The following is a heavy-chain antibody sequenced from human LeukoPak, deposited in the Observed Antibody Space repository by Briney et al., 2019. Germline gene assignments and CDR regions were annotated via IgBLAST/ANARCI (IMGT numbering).Heavy chain of an antibody. D-gene: IGHD5-18*01. Sequence: GASVKVSCKASGYTFTSYGINWVRQAPGQGLEWMGWISPYNGNTNYAQKFQGRVTMTRDTSISTAYMELSRLRSDDTAVYYCARDFYYVDTAMVGYMDVWGKGTTVTVSS. V-gene: IGHV1-18*01. CDR2: ISPYNGNT. CDR1: GYTFTSYG. J-gene: IGHJ6*03. CDR3: ARDFYYVDTAMVGYMDV.